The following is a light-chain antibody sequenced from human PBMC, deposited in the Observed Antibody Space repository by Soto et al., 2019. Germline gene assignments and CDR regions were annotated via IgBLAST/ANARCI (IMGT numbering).Light chain of an antibody. J-gene: IGKJ2*01. V-gene: IGKV3-15*01. CDR1: QSVRDN. CDR2: GAS. CDR3: QQSNNRPYT. Sequence: EIVMTHSPATLSVSPGERATLSCMASQSVRDNLAWHEQKPGQAPRLLIYGASTSATGIPARFSGSGSGTEFTLIFSSLQSEGFALYCCQQSNNRPYTFGQWTKLEIK.